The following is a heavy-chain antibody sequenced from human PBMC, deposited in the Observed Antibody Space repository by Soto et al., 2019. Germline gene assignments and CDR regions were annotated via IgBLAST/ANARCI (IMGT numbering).Heavy chain of an antibody. CDR3: AGGSGWLERD. CDR1: GFTFSTYW. CDR2: IKQDGSEK. D-gene: IGHD6-19*01. Sequence: EVQLVESGGGLVQPGGSLRLSCAASGFTFSTYWMNWVRQAPGRGLEWVANIKQDGSEKYYVDSVKGRFTISRDNAKSSLVLQMNSLRAEDTAVYYCAGGSGWLERDWGQGTLVTVSS. V-gene: IGHV3-7*04. J-gene: IGHJ4*02.